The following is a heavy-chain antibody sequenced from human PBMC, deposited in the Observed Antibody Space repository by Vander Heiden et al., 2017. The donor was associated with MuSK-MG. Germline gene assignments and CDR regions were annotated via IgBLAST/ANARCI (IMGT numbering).Heavy chain of an antibody. V-gene: IGHV1-69*01. CDR3: ARIAVAGSWFDP. J-gene: IGHJ5*02. Sequence: VQLFQSVAEVKKPGSSVKVSCKASGGTFSSYAISWVRQAPGQGLEWMGGIIPIFGTANYAQKFQGRVTITADESTSTAYMELSSLRSEDTAVYYCARIAVAGSWFDPWGQGTLVTVSS. D-gene: IGHD6-19*01. CDR1: GGTFSSYA. CDR2: IIPIFGTA.